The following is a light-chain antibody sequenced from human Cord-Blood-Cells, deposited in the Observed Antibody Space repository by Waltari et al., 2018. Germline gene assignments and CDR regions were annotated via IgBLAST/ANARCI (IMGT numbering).Light chain of an antibody. CDR1: QSVSSN. V-gene: IGKV3-15*01. Sequence: EIVMTPSPATLSVPPGESATLSCRASQSVSSNLAWYQQKPRQAPRLLIYGATTRATGIPARFSGSGSGTEFTLTISSLQSEDFAVYDCQQYNNWPPWTFGQGTKVEIK. CDR2: GAT. J-gene: IGKJ1*01. CDR3: QQYNNWPPWT.